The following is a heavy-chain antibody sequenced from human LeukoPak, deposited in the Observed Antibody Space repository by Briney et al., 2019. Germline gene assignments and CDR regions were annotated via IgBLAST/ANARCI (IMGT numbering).Heavy chain of an antibody. CDR3: ASSLSGSYRAEYFQH. D-gene: IGHD1-26*01. CDR1: GYTFTSYG. V-gene: IGHV1-18*01. J-gene: IGHJ1*01. CDR2: ISAYNGNT. Sequence: ASVKVSFKASGYTFTSYGISWVRQAPGQGLEWMGWISAYNGNTNYAQKLQGRVTMTTDTSTSTAYMELRSLRSDDTAVYYCASSLSGSYRAEYFQHWGQGTPVTVSS.